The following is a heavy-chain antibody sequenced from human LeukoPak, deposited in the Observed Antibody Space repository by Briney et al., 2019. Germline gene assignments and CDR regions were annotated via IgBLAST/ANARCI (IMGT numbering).Heavy chain of an antibody. CDR2: ISASGGTT. CDR1: GFTFNNYA. D-gene: IGHD2-2*01. J-gene: IGHJ5*01. Sequence: GGSLRLSCAASGFTFNNYAMSWVRQAPGKGLEWVSAISASGGTTYYADSVKGRFTISRDNSENTLFLQMNSMRAEDTDVSYCAKETREYCSSTSCPNWFDSWGQGTLVTVSS. V-gene: IGHV3-23*01. CDR3: AKETREYCSSTSCPNWFDS.